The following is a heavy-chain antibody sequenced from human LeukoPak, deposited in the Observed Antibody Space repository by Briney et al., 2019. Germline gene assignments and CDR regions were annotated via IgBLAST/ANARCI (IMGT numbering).Heavy chain of an antibody. V-gene: IGHV3-21*01. CDR2: TSSSRSDI. Sequence: GGSLRLSCAGSGFSLSSYSMKWVRQAPGKGLEWVSSTSSSRSDIYYADSVKGRFTISRDDAKNSLHLQMNRLRAEDMAIYYCARGGIIGKSYYYYYMDVWGKGTTVTVSS. D-gene: IGHD3-10*01. CDR3: ARGGIIGKSYYYYYMDV. J-gene: IGHJ6*03. CDR1: GFSLSSYS.